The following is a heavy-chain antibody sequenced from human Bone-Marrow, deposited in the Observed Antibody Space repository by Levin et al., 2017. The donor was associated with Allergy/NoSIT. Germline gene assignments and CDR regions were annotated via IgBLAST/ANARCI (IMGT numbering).Heavy chain of an antibody. CDR1: GGSISSSSYY. CDR2: IYYSGST. V-gene: IGHV4-39*07. Sequence: SETLSLTCTVSGGSISSSSYYWGWIRQPPGKGLEWIGSIYYSGSTYYNPSLKSRVTISVDTSKNQFSLKLSSVTAADTAVYYCARDGPFIAARPPHWFDPWGQGTLVTVSS. CDR3: ARDGPFIAARPPHWFDP. D-gene: IGHD6-6*01. J-gene: IGHJ5*02.